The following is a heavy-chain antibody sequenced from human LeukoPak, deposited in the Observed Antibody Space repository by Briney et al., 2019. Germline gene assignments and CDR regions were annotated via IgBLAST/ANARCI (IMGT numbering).Heavy chain of an antibody. V-gene: IGHV1-2*02. CDR2: INPNSGDS. D-gene: IGHD1-26*01. Sequence: ASVKVSCKASGYTSTAYYMHWVRQAPGQGLEWMGWINPNSGDSNYAQKFQGRVTLTRDTSISTAYMELSRLRSDDTAVYYCARIGTWPSNDFDYWGQGTLVTVSS. J-gene: IGHJ4*02. CDR3: ARIGTWPSNDFDY. CDR1: GYTSTAYY.